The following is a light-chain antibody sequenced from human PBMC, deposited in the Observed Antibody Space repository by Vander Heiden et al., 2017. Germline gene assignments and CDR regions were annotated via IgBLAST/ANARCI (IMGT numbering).Light chain of an antibody. Sequence: QSALTQPASVSGSPGQPITVSCTGTSSDVGGCDCVTWYQHHPGKAPKLIIYDVSHRPSGVSSRFSGSKSGNTASLSISGLQAEDEADYYCSSYSASSARVFGTGTKVTVL. CDR2: DVS. J-gene: IGLJ1*01. CDR3: SSYSASSARV. V-gene: IGLV2-14*03. CDR1: SSDVGGCDC.